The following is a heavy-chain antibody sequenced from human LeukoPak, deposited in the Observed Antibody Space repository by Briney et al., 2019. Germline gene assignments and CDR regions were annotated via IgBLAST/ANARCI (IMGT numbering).Heavy chain of an antibody. CDR2: ISDSGGIP. CDR1: GFRFTDYA. CDR3: ARHDSYIPW. J-gene: IGHJ4*02. V-gene: IGHV3-23*01. D-gene: IGHD5-18*01. Sequence: GGSLRLSGAASGFRFTDYAMSWVRQAPGKGLQWVSGISDSGGIPYYTDSVKGRFTISRDNSKNTVFLEMNNLRVEDTAVYFCARHDSYIPWWGQGSLVTVSS.